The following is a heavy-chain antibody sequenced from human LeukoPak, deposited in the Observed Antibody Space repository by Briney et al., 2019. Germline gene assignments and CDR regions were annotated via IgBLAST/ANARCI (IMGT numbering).Heavy chain of an antibody. CDR3: VRPYYYDSSGYEGGAFDS. CDR2: IFPGDSDT. V-gene: IGHV5-51*01. D-gene: IGHD3-22*01. J-gene: IGHJ3*02. CDR1: GYSFTSYW. Sequence: GESLKISCKGSGYSFTSYWIGWVRQLPGKGLEWMRIIFPGDSDTIYSTSFQGQVTILADKSISTADLQWSSLKGSDTAMYYCVRPYYYDSSGYEGGAFDSWGQGTMVTDSS.